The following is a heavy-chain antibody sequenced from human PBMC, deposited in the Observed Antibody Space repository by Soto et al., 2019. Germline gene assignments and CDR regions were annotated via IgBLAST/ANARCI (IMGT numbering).Heavy chain of an antibody. J-gene: IGHJ4*02. Sequence: QVQLVESGGGFVKPGESLTVSCAAAGFSFRDYFMSWIRQAPGKGLEWVSYIGPYGNSIYYADSVKGRFTISRDDAKNSLYLHMNQLSAADTAVYYCARDDYTYGVYWGQGSLVTVSS. CDR2: IGPYGNSI. CDR3: ARDDYTYGVY. D-gene: IGHD3-3*01. CDR1: GFSFRDYF. V-gene: IGHV3-11*01.